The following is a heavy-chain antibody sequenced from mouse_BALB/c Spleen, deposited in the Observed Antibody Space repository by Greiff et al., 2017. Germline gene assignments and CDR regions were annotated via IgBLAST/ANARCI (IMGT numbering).Heavy chain of an antibody. CDR3: APIYDGY. V-gene: IGHV1S81*02. CDR1: GYTFTSYW. Sequence: QVQLQQPGAELVKPGASVKLSCKASGYTFTSYWMHWVKQRPGQGLEWIGEINPSNGRTNYNEKFKSKATLTVDKSSSTAYMQLSSLTSEDSAVYYCAPIYDGYWGQGTTLTVSS. CDR2: INPSNGRT. D-gene: IGHD2-3*01. J-gene: IGHJ2*01.